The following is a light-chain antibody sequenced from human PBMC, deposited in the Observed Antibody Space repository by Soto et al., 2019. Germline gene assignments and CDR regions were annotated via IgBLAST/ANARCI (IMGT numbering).Light chain of an antibody. V-gene: IGKV3-20*01. CDR3: QQYDSSPLP. J-gene: IGKJ4*01. CDR2: GAS. Sequence: EIVLTQSPGTLSLSPGERATLSCRASQSVSSSYLAWYQQKPGQAPRLLIYGASSRATGIPDRFSGSGSGTDFTRTISILEPEDFAVYYCQQYDSSPLPFGGGTKVEIK. CDR1: QSVSSSY.